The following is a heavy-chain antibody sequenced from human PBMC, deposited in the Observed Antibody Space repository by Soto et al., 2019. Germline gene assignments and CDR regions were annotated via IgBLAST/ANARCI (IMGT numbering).Heavy chain of an antibody. J-gene: IGHJ4*01. D-gene: IGHD3-3*01. V-gene: IGHV3-23*01. CDR3: AKVLYYDFWSGYSYFDY. Sequence: GGSLRLSCAASGFTFSSYAMSWVRQAPGKGLEWVSAISGSGGSTYYADSVKGRFTISRDNSKNTLYLQMNSLRAEDTAVYYCAKVLYYDFWSGYSYFDYWGHGTLVTVSS. CDR2: ISGSGGST. CDR1: GFTFSSYA.